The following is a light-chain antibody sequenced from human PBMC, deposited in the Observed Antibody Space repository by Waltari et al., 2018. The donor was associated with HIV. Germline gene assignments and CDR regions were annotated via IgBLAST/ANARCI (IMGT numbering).Light chain of an antibody. J-gene: IGLJ2*01. V-gene: IGLV1-40*01. CDR3: QSYDITLSASVV. CDR1: TSNIGADYD. CDR2: GNK. Sequence: QSVLTQPPSVSGAPGQRVTISCTGSTSNIGADYDVHWYQQIPGTAPKLLISGNKTRPSGVPDRFPASKSGTSASLTSTGLQAEDEADYFCQSYDITLSASVVFGGGTKLTVL.